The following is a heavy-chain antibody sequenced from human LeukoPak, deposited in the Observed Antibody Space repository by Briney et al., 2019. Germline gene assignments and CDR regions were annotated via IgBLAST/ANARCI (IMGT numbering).Heavy chain of an antibody. V-gene: IGHV1-18*01. Sequence: ASVKVSCKASGYTFTSYGISWVRQAPGQGLEWMGWISAYNGNTNYAQKLQGRVTMTTDTSTSTAYMELRSLRADDTAVYYCAXXXXXXYYYDSSGYYRGAFDYWGQGTLVTVSS. CDR1: GYTFTSYG. CDR2: ISAYNGNT. J-gene: IGHJ4*02. D-gene: IGHD3-22*01. CDR3: AXXXXXXYYYDSSGYYRGAFDY.